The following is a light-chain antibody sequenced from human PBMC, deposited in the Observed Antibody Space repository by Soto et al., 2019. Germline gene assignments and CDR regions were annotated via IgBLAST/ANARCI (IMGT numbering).Light chain of an antibody. Sequence: DIVMTQSPLSLPVTPGEPASISCRSSQSLLNSNGHNYLDWYLQKPGQSPQLLIYLGSNRASGVPDRFSGSGSGTDFTLTISSLQSEDFAVYYCQQYNNWPLTFGGGTKVDIK. V-gene: IGKV2-28*01. J-gene: IGKJ4*01. CDR1: QSLLNSNGHNY. CDR3: QQYNNWPLT. CDR2: LGS.